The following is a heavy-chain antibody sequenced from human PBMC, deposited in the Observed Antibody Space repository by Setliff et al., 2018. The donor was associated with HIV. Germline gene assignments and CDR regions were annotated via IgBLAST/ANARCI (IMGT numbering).Heavy chain of an antibody. CDR2: ISSSSSYT. J-gene: IGHJ4*02. CDR3: ARVADTTRGTFDY. Sequence: PGGSLRLSCAASGFMFSDNYMSWIRQAPGKGLEWVSYISSSSSYTNYADSVKGRFTISRDNAKKSLYLRMNSLRAEDTAVYYCARVADTTRGTFDYWGQGTQVTVSS. CDR1: GFMFSDNY. V-gene: IGHV3-11*03. D-gene: IGHD2-15*01.